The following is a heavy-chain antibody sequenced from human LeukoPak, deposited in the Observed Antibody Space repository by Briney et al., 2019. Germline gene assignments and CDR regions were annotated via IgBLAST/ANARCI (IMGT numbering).Heavy chain of an antibody. CDR1: GYTFTSYG. V-gene: IGHV1-18*01. CDR2: ISAYNGNT. Sequence: ASVKVSCKASGYTFTSYGISWVRQAPGQGLEWMGWISAYNGNTNYAQKLQGRVTMTTDTSTSTAYMELSRLRSDDTAVYYCARFRFGSMIVVDDAFDIWGQGTMVTVSS. J-gene: IGHJ3*02. D-gene: IGHD3-22*01. CDR3: ARFRFGSMIVVDDAFDI.